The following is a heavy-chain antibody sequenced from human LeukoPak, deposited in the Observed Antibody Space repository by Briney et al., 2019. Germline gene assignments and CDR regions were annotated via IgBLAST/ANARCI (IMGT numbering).Heavy chain of an antibody. CDR3: AKDPNSGYSYGLTYYFDY. Sequence: GGSLRLSFAASGFTFSSYAMSWVRQAPGKGLEWVSAISGSGGSTYYADSVKGRFTLSRDNSKNTLYLQMNSLRAEDTAVYYCAKDPNSGYSYGLTYYFDYWGQGTLVTVSS. J-gene: IGHJ4*02. V-gene: IGHV3-23*01. CDR1: GFTFSSYA. CDR2: ISGSGGST. D-gene: IGHD5-18*01.